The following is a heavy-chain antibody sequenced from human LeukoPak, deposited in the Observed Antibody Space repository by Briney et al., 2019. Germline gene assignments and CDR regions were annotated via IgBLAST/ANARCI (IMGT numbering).Heavy chain of an antibody. D-gene: IGHD3-3*01. CDR3: ARGTYYDFWSGSMNYYYYYMDV. J-gene: IGHJ6*03. CDR2: IYHSGST. CDR1: GGSISSGGYY. Sequence: PSQTLSLTCTVSGGSISSGGYYWSWIRQPPGKGLEWIGYIYHSGSTYYNPSLKSRVTISVDTSKNQFSLKLSSVTAADTAVYYCARGTYYDFWSGSMNYYYYYMDVWGKGTTVTVSS. V-gene: IGHV4-30-2*01.